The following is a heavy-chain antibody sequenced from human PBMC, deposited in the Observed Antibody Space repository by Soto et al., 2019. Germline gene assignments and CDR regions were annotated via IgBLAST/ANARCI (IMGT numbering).Heavy chain of an antibody. D-gene: IGHD3-22*01. CDR3: ALRSMAVVPEY. CDR1: GDSISSYY. Sequence: QVQLQESGPGLVKPSETLSLTCAVSGDSISSYYGMWLRQPPGKGLESIGYLYYGRSANYNPSLKRRVTLSVDTSTNQCSLTLSSMTAADTAVYYCALRSMAVVPEYWGQGTLVTVSS. CDR2: LYYGRSA. J-gene: IGHJ4*02. V-gene: IGHV4-59*01.